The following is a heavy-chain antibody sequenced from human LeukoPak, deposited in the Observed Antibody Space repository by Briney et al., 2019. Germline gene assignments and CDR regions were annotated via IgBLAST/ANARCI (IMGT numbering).Heavy chain of an antibody. J-gene: IGHJ4*02. Sequence: GGSLRLSCAASGFTFSSYAMHWVRQAPGKGLEWVSGISWNSGSIAYADSVKGRFTISRDNAKNSLYLQMNSLRAEDTALYYCAKDLSSGWYSRYYFDYWGQGTLVTVSS. V-gene: IGHV3-9*01. CDR1: GFTFSSYA. CDR2: ISWNSGSI. CDR3: AKDLSSGWYSRYYFDY. D-gene: IGHD6-19*01.